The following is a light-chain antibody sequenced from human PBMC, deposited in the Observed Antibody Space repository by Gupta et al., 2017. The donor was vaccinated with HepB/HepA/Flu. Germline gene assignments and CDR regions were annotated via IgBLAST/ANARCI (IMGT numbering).Light chain of an antibody. Sequence: SALTQPPPASGSPGSAVTITFTGTSSEIGTFNDSSWYQQHPGKPPKLLIYEATKRPAGVPDRFSGSKSGNTASLTVSGLQAEDEADYYCSSYAHTKDVFGTGTKLTVL. CDR2: EAT. J-gene: IGLJ1*01. V-gene: IGLV2-8*01. CDR1: SSEIGTFND. CDR3: SSYAHTKDV.